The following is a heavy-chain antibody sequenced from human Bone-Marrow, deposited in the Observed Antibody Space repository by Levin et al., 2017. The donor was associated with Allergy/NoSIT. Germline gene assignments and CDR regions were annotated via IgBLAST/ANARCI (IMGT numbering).Heavy chain of an antibody. CDR3: AKDPPYYYGSGSYYNPFDY. Sequence: GESLKISCAASGFTFSSYAMSWVRQAPGKGLEWVSAISGSGGSTYYADSVKGRFTISRDNSKNTLYLQMNSLRAEDTAVYYCAKDPPYYYGSGSYYNPFDYWGQGTLVTVSS. CDR1: GFTFSSYA. D-gene: IGHD3-10*01. J-gene: IGHJ4*02. CDR2: ISGSGGST. V-gene: IGHV3-23*01.